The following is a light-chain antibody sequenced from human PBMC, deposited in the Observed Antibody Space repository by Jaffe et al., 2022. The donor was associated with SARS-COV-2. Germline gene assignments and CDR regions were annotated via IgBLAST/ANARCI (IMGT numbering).Light chain of an antibody. V-gene: IGLV3-21*04. CDR1: SIASKS. CDR3: QVWDNMDPL. CDR2: YDK. Sequence: SYVLTQTPSVSVAPGKTAKITCGGNSIASKSVHWYQHKPGQAPVLVIYYDKDRPSGIPERFAGSNSGNTATLTISRVEDGDEADYYCQVWDNMDPLFGGGTKLTVL. J-gene: IGLJ2*01.